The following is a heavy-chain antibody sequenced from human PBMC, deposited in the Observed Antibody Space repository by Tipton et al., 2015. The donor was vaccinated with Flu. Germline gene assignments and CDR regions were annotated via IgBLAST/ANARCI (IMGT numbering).Heavy chain of an antibody. Sequence: SLRLSCAASGFNVSSNYMSWVRQAPGKGLEWVSVIYSGGSTYYADSVKGRFTISRDNSKLYLQMNSLRAEDTAVYYCASRRGGDYPYFDYWGQGTLVTVSS. CDR2: IYSGGST. V-gene: IGHV3-53*01. CDR1: GFNVSSNY. D-gene: IGHD4-17*01. J-gene: IGHJ4*02. CDR3: ASRRGGDYPYFDY.